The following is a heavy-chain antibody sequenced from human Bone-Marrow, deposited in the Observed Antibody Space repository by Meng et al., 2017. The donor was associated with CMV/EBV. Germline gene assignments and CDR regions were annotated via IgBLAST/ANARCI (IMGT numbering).Heavy chain of an antibody. V-gene: IGHV1-58*01. Sequence: SVKVSCKASGFTFTSSAVQWVRQARGQRLEWIGWIVVGSGNTNYAQKFQERVTITRDMSTSTAYMELSSLRSEDTAVYYCAARIHILRVNTQDLSSGGAFDIWGQGTMVTVSS. D-gene: IGHD2-15*01. CDR2: IVVGSGNT. CDR1: GFTFTSSA. J-gene: IGHJ3*02. CDR3: AARIHILRVNTQDLSSGGAFDI.